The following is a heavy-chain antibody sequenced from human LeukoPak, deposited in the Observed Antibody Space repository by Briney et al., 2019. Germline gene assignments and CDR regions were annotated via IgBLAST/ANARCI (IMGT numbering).Heavy chain of an antibody. CDR2: IRSKAYGGTT. V-gene: IGHV3-49*04. Sequence: PGGSLRLSCTASGFTFGDYAMGWVRQAPGKGLEWVGFIRSKAYGGTTEYAASVKGRFTISRDDSKSIAYLQMNSLKTEDTAVYYCTRGLIVVVPAAMDYWGQGTLVTVSS. D-gene: IGHD2-2*01. J-gene: IGHJ4*02. CDR1: GFTFGDYA. CDR3: TRGLIVVVPAAMDY.